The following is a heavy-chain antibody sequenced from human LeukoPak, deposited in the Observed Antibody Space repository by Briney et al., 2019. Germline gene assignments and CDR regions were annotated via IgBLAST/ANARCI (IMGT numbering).Heavy chain of an antibody. D-gene: IGHD3-22*01. CDR2: IVVGSNIT. CDR3: AAGLRKDALFDP. V-gene: IGHV1-58*02. Sequence: SVKVSCKASGGTFSSYAISWVRQAPGQGLEWIGWIVVGSNITNYAQKFQERVTITRDMSTTTAYLELSSLRSEDTAVYYCAAGLRKDALFDPWGQGTLVTVSS. CDR1: GGTFSSYA. J-gene: IGHJ5*02.